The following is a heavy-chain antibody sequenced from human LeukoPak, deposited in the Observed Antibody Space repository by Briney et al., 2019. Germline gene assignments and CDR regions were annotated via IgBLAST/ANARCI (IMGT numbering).Heavy chain of an antibody. CDR2: ISSSSSYI. CDR1: GFTFSNYW. Sequence: KPGGSLRLSCAASGFTFSNYWMHWVRQAPGKGLEWVSSISSSSSYIYYADSVKGRFTISRDNAKNSLYLQMNSLRAEDTAVYYCASELVVVVAADEFGGTDYGYWGQGTLVTVSS. J-gene: IGHJ4*02. CDR3: ASELVVVVAADEFGGTDYGY. V-gene: IGHV3-21*01. D-gene: IGHD2-15*01.